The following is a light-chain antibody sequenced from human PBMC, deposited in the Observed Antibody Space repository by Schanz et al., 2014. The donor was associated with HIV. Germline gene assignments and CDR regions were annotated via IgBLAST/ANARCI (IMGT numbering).Light chain of an antibody. CDR1: QSVSRF. CDR3: QQRDNWPLT. V-gene: IGKV3-11*01. J-gene: IGKJ4*01. Sequence: EIVLTQSPATLSLSPGERATLSCRASQSVSRFLAWYQQKPGQAPRLLIYDTSNRATGIPVRFSGSGFETDFTLTISSLEPEDSAVYYCQQRDNWPLTFGGGTKVEIK. CDR2: DTS.